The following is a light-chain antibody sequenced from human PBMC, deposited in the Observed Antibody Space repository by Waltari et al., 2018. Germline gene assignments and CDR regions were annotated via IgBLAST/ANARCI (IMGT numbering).Light chain of an antibody. Sequence: DIVMTQSPDSLAVSLGERATINCKSSQSVLYSSNNKNYLAWYQQKPGQPPKLLIYWASTRESGVPDRFSGSGSGTDFTLTISSLQAEDVAVYYCQQYYIPPWTFGQGTKVEI. V-gene: IGKV4-1*01. J-gene: IGKJ1*01. CDR1: QSVLYSSNNKNY. CDR2: WAS. CDR3: QQYYIPPWT.